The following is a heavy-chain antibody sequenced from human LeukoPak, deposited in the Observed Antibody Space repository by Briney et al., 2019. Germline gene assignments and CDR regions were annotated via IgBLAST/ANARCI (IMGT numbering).Heavy chain of an antibody. V-gene: IGHV1-3*01. Sequence: GASVKVSCKASGYTFSSYTMHWVRQAPGQRLEWMGWINVGNGNTKYSQKLQGRVIITRDTSANIAYMEPSSLRSEDTAVYYCARGATVTTPDYWGQGTLVTVSS. CDR3: ARGATVTTPDY. CDR1: GYTFSSYT. CDR2: INVGNGNT. J-gene: IGHJ4*02. D-gene: IGHD4-17*01.